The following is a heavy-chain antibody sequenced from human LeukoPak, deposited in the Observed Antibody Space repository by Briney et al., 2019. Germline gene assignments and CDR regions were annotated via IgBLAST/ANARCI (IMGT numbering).Heavy chain of an antibody. D-gene: IGHD2-2*01. Sequence: GGSLRLSCAASRFSFSIYAMHWVRQAPGKGLEWVSIISYDGSNKYYADSVKGRFTISRDNSKNTLYLHMNSLNTEDTAVYYCAKDREDIVVVPSAIDYWGQGTLVTVSS. J-gene: IGHJ4*02. V-gene: IGHV3-30*04. CDR1: RFSFSIYA. CDR2: ISYDGSNK. CDR3: AKDREDIVVVPSAIDY.